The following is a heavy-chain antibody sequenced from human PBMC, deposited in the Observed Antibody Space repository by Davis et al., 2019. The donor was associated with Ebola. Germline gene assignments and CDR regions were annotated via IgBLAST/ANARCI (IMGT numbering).Heavy chain of an antibody. CDR3: ARGGRGVLLDYYYGMDV. CDR2: VNCRSGVT. CDR1: GYTFVDYY. D-gene: IGHD3-10*01. V-gene: IGHV1-2*06. Sequence: AASVKVSCKASGYTFVDYYVHWVRQAPGQGFEWMGRVNCRSGVTDHAQKFQGRVTITRDTSASTAYMELSSLRSEDTAVYYCARGGRGVLLDYYYGMDVWGQGTTVTVSS. J-gene: IGHJ6*02.